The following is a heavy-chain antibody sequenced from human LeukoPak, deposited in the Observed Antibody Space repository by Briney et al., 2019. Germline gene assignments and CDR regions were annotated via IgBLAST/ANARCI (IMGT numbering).Heavy chain of an antibody. CDR2: IYYSGST. D-gene: IGHD1-1*01. V-gene: IGHV4-59*01. CDR3: ARGWVPAGEYYFDY. CDR1: GGSISSYY. J-gene: IGHJ4*02. Sequence: PSETLSLTCTVSGGSISSYYWSWIRQPPGKGLEWIGYIYYSGSTNYNPSLKSRVTISVDTSKNQFSLKLSSVTAADTAVYYCARGWVPAGEYYFDYWGQGTLVTVSS.